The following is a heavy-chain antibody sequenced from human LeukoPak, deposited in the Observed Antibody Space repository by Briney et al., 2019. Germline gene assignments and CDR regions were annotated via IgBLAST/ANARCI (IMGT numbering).Heavy chain of an antibody. J-gene: IGHJ5*02. CDR2: IYYSGST. Sequence: PSETLSLTCTVSGGSISSYYWSWIRQPPGKGLEWIGYIYYSGSTNYNPSLKSRVTISVDTSKNQFSLKLSSVTAADTAVYYCARESYYYGSGSYPVENWFDPWGQGTLVPVSS. V-gene: IGHV4-59*01. CDR3: ARESYYYGSGSYPVENWFDP. CDR1: GGSISSYY. D-gene: IGHD3-10*01.